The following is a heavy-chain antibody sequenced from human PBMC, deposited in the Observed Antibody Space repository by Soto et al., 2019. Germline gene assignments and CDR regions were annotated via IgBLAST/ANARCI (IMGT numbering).Heavy chain of an antibody. Sequence: GGSLRLSCAASGFTFSSYSMNWVRQAPGKGLEWVSSISSSSSDMYYADSVKGRFTISRDNAKNSLYLQMNSLRAEDTAVYYCARDGIVTTVMTYYYYGMDVWGQGTTVTVSS. CDR3: ARDGIVTTVMTYYYYGMDV. V-gene: IGHV3-21*01. D-gene: IGHD1-26*01. CDR2: ISSSSSDM. J-gene: IGHJ6*02. CDR1: GFTFSSYS.